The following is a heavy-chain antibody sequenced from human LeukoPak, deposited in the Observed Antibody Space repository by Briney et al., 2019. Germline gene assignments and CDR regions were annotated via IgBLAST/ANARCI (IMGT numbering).Heavy chain of an antibody. CDR3: ARRMGALDY. CDR1: GYTFTSYY. CDR2: INPSGGRT. V-gene: IGHV1-46*01. J-gene: IGHJ4*02. D-gene: IGHD1-26*01. Sequence: GASVTVSCKASGYTFTSYYMHWVRQAPGQGLEWMGIINPSGGRTSYAQKFQGRVTMTRDMSTSTVYMELSSLRSEDTAVYYCARRMGALDYWGQGTLVTVSS.